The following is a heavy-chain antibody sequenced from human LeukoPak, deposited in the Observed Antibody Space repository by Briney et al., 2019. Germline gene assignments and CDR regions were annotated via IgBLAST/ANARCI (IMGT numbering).Heavy chain of an antibody. D-gene: IGHD5-12*01. J-gene: IGHJ3*02. Sequence: GGSLRLSCAASGFTFSSYGMHWVRQAPGKGLEWVAVISYDGSNKYYADSVKGRFTISRDNSKNTLYLQMNSLRAEDTAVYYCAKPPPILATTGEDAFDIWGQGTMVTVSS. CDR2: ISYDGSNK. CDR3: AKPPPILATTGEDAFDI. V-gene: IGHV3-30*18. CDR1: GFTFSSYG.